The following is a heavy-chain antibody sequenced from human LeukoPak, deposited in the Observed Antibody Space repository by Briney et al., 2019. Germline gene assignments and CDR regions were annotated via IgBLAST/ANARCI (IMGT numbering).Heavy chain of an antibody. CDR3: ARRITMVRGVIISWFDP. V-gene: IGHV1-69*05. Sequence: SVKVSCKASGGTFSSYAISWVRQAPGQGLEWMGGIIPIFGTANYAQKFQGRVTITTDESTSTAYMELSSLRSGDTAVYYCARRITMVRGVIISWFDPWGQGTLVTVSS. J-gene: IGHJ5*02. D-gene: IGHD3-10*01. CDR2: IIPIFGTA. CDR1: GGTFSSYA.